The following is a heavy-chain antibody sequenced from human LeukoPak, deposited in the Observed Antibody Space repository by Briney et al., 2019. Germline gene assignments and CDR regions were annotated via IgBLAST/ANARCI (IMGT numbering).Heavy chain of an antibody. CDR2: IRSKAYGGTT. V-gene: IGHV3-49*04. D-gene: IGHD1-1*01. Sequence: PGGSLRLSCTASRFTFGDYAMSWVRQAPGKGLEWVGFIRSKAYGGTTEYAASVKGRFTISRDDSKSIAYLQMNSLKTEDTAVYYCTRATTGTVHYYYMDVWGKGTTVTVSS. J-gene: IGHJ6*03. CDR1: RFTFGDYA. CDR3: TRATTGTVHYYYMDV.